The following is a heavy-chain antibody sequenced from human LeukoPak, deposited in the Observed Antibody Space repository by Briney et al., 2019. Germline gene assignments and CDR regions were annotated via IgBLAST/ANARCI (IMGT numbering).Heavy chain of an antibody. V-gene: IGHV4-4*09. CDR1: GGSISSYY. Sequence: SETLSLTCTVSGGSISSYYWSWIRQPPGKGLEWIGYIYTSGSTNYNPSLKSRVTISVDTSKNQFSLKLSSVTAADTAVYYCARRTYYDFWSGYSAAHYYYYYMDVWGKGTTVTVSS. CDR2: IYTSGST. CDR3: ARRTYYDFWSGYSAAHYYYYYMDV. D-gene: IGHD3-3*01. J-gene: IGHJ6*03.